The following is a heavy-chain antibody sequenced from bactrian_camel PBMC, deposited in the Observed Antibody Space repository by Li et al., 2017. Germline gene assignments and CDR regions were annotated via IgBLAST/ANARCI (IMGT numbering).Heavy chain of an antibody. Sequence: QLVESGGGSVQAGGSLRLSCLVSGNIRSWHCLTWIRQAPGKEREGIARITAGGGSTWYADSVKDRFTISQDNAKNTVYLQMNGLKPEDTAMYYCAAKNYFCSSLSYQYNSWGQGTQVTVS. V-gene: IGHV3S25*01. CDR3: AAKNYFCSSLSYQYNS. CDR1: GNIRSWHC. D-gene: IGHD6*01. J-gene: IGHJ4*01. CDR2: ITAGGGST.